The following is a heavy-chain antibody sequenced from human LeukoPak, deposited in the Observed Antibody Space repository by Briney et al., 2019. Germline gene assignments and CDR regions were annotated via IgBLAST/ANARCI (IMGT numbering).Heavy chain of an antibody. V-gene: IGHV1-69*13. J-gene: IGHJ4*02. CDR2: IILIFGTA. Sequence: SVKVSCKASGGTFSSYAISWVRQAPGQGLEWMGGIILIFGTANYAQKFQGRVTITADESTSTAYMELSSLRSEDTPVYYCARGSESSTSLYFDYWGQGTLVTVSS. D-gene: IGHD2-2*01. CDR1: GGTFSSYA. CDR3: ARGSESSTSLYFDY.